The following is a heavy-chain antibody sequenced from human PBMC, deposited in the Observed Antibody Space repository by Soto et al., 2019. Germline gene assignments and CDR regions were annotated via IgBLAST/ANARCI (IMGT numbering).Heavy chain of an antibody. Sequence: SVKVSCKASGGTFSSYAISWVRRAPGQGLEWMGGIIPIFGTANYAQKFQGRVTITADESTSTAYMELSSLRSEDTAVYYCASMNARTSIAARHFDYWGQGTLVTVSS. CDR2: IIPIFGTA. J-gene: IGHJ4*02. CDR3: ASMNARTSIAARHFDY. D-gene: IGHD6-6*01. V-gene: IGHV1-69*13. CDR1: GGTFSSYA.